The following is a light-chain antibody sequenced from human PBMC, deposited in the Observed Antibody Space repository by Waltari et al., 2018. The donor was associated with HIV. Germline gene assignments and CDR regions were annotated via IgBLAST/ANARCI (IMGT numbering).Light chain of an antibody. CDR3: ASWDDSRNGLV. J-gene: IGLJ2*01. CDR1: RFNIESNY. CDR2: RND. Sequence: QSVMTQTPSASGTPGQRVTISCSGNRFNIESNYVYWYQQFPGTAPKLLIYRNDQRLAGVTDRFSAFKSGASASLAIRGLRSEDEAEYFCASWDDSRNGLVFGGGTKVTVL. V-gene: IGLV1-47*01.